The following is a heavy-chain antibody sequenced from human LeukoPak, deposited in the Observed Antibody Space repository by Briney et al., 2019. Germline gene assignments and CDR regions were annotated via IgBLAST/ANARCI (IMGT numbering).Heavy chain of an antibody. Sequence: GGSLRLSCAASGFTFSSYWMSWVRQAPGKGLEWVANIKQDGSEKYYVDSVTGRLNISRDNAKNSLYLQMNNRRAEDTAVYYCARKNRRDYWGLGTLVTVSS. J-gene: IGHJ4*02. V-gene: IGHV3-7*01. CDR3: ARKNRRDY. D-gene: IGHD1-14*01. CDR1: GFTFSSYW. CDR2: IKQDGSEK.